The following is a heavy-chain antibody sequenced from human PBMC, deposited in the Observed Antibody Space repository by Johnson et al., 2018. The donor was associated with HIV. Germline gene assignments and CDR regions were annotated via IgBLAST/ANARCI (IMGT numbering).Heavy chain of an antibody. D-gene: IGHD3-10*01. CDR2: NYSGGST. J-gene: IGHJ3*01. CDR1: GFTVSSNY. V-gene: IGHV3-66*02. CDR3: AKWWFRELLPNAFDL. Sequence: EVQPVESGGGLVQPGGSLRLSCAASGFTVSSNYMSWVRQAPGKGLEWVSVNYSGGSTYYADSVKGRFTISRVNSKNTLYLQMNSLRAEDTAVYYCAKWWFRELLPNAFDLWGQGTMVTVSS.